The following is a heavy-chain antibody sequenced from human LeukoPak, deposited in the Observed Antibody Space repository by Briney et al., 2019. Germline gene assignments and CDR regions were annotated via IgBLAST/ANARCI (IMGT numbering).Heavy chain of an antibody. J-gene: IGHJ4*02. V-gene: IGHV1-18*04. Sequence: EASVKVSCKASGYTFTGYYMHWVRQAPGQGLEWMGWISAYNGNTNYTQKLQGRVTMTTDTSTSTAYMELRSLRSDDTAVYYCARDTGGSSGYDFDYWGQGTLVTVSS. CDR1: GYTFTGYY. CDR3: ARDTGGSSGYDFDY. D-gene: IGHD5-12*01. CDR2: ISAYNGNT.